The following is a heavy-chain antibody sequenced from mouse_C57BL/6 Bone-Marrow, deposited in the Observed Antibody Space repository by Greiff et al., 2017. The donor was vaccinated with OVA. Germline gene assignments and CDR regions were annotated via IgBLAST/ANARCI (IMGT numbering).Heavy chain of an antibody. Sequence: EVQLQQSGAELVRPGASVKLSCTASGFNIKDDYMHWVKQRPEQGLEWIGWIDPENGDTEYASKFQGKATITADTSSNTAYLQLSSLTSEDTAVYYCTSYGNFDCWGRGTTLTVSS. CDR3: TSYGNFDC. V-gene: IGHV14-4*01. CDR1: GFNIKDDY. D-gene: IGHD2-1*01. CDR2: IDPENGDT. J-gene: IGHJ2*01.